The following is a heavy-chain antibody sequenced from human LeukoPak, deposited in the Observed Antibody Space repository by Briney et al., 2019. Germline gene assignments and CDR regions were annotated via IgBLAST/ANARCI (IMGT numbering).Heavy chain of an antibody. CDR3: ARGRGYSYGRYNWFDP. Sequence: SVKVSCKASGGTFISYAISWVRQAPGQGLEWMGGIIPIFGTANYAQKFQGRVTITTDESTSTAYMELSSLRSEDTAVYYCARGRGYSYGRYNWFDPWGQGTLVTVSS. CDR1: GGTFISYA. D-gene: IGHD5-18*01. J-gene: IGHJ5*02. CDR2: IIPIFGTA. V-gene: IGHV1-69*05.